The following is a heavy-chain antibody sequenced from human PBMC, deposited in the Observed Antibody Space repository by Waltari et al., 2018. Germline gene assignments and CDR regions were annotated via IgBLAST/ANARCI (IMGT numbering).Heavy chain of an antibody. V-gene: IGHV3-7*01. CDR1: GSPLSTYW. CDR2: IKQDGSEK. Sequence: EVQLVESGGGLVQPGGSLRLSAPASGSPLSTYWSSWVRQAPGKGVEWVANIKQDGSEKYYVDSVKGRFTISRDNAKNLLYLQMNSLRAEDTAVYYCARDGDAFDIWGQGTMVTVSS. J-gene: IGHJ3*02. CDR3: ARDGDAFDI.